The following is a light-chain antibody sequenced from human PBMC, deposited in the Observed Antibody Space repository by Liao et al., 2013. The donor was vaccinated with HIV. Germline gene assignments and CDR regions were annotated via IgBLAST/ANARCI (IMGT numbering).Light chain of an antibody. CDR2: QDA. J-gene: IGLJ2*01. CDR3: QAWDSITV. Sequence: SYDLTQPPSVSVSPGQTATITCSADRLGDKFAAWYQQKPGQSPVVVIYQDAKRPSGIPERFSGSNSGNTATLTISGTQAMDEADYYCQAWDSITVFGGGTKLTVL. V-gene: IGLV3-1*01. CDR1: RLGDKF.